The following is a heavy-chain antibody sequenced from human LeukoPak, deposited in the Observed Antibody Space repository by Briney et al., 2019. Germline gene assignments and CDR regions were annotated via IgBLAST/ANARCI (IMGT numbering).Heavy chain of an antibody. J-gene: IGHJ4*02. CDR3: ARDRGVGYPDY. CDR1: GGSISSGSYY. V-gene: IGHV4-61*02. CDR2: IYTSGST. D-gene: IGHD1-26*01. Sequence: SETLSLTCTVSGGSISSGSYYWSWIRQPAGKGLEWIGRIYTSGSTNYNPSLKSRVTISVDTSKNQFSLKLSSVTAADTAVYYCARDRGVGYPDYWGQGTLVTVSS.